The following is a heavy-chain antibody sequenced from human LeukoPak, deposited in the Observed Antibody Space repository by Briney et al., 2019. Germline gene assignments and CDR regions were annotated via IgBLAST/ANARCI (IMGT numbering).Heavy chain of an antibody. CDR1: GGSISSGGYY. Sequence: SQTLSLTCTVSGGSISSGGYYWSWIRQPPGKGLEWIGSIYYSGSTYYNPSLKSRVTISVDTSKNQFSLKLSSVTAADTAVYYCATEFYDFLSGESWFDPWSQGALVTVS. V-gene: IGHV4-39*07. J-gene: IGHJ5*02. D-gene: IGHD3-9*01. CDR2: IYYSGST. CDR3: ATEFYDFLSGESWFDP.